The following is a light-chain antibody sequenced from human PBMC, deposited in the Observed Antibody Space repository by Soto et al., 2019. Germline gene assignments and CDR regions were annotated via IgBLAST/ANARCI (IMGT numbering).Light chain of an antibody. CDR1: QSITTW. Sequence: DIQITQSPSTLSASVGDRVTITCRASQSITTWLAWYQQKPGKAPKLLIYKATNLQSGVPSRFSGSGSGTEFSLTISSLQPDDFATYYCLQHNSYTRTFGGGTKVDIK. V-gene: IGKV1-5*03. CDR3: LQHNSYTRT. CDR2: KAT. J-gene: IGKJ4*01.